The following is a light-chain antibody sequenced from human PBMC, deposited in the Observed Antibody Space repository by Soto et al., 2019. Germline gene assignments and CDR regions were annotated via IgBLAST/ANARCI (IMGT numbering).Light chain of an antibody. J-gene: IGKJ2*01. V-gene: IGKV2-40*01. CDR3: MQPLYFPFN. Sequence: IVMTQTPLSLPVAPVEPASISCRSRQSLFDTEDGGTYLDWYLHKPGQSPQLLIYTNSYRASGVPDRFSGSVSGPDFSLIISRVEAADVGTYYCMQPLYFPFNFGQGTKLEIK. CDR1: QSLFDTEDGGTY. CDR2: TNS.